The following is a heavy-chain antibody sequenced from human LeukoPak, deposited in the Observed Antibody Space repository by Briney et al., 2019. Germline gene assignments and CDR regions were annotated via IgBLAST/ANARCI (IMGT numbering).Heavy chain of an antibody. Sequence: ASVKVSCKASGYTFTGYYMHWVRQAPGQGLEWMGWINPNSGGTNYAQKFQGRVTMTRDTSISTAYMELSRLRSDDTAVYYCARQVRGYSYGYPHRGQGTLVTVSS. CDR2: INPNSGGT. V-gene: IGHV1-2*02. J-gene: IGHJ4*02. CDR1: GYTFTGYY. D-gene: IGHD5-18*01. CDR3: ARQVRGYSYGYPH.